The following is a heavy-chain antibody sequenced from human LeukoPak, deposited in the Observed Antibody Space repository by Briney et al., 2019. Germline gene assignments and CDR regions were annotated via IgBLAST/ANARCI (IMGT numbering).Heavy chain of an antibody. D-gene: IGHD3-22*01. CDR3: ARVTRPRPGDYDSSGYYYPFDY. Sequence: EASVKVSCKASGGTFSSYAISWVRQAPGQGLEWMGGIIPIFGTANYAQKFQGRVTITADESTSTAYMELSSLRSEDTAVYYCARVTRPRPGDYDSSGYYYPFDYWGQGTLVTVSS. CDR2: IIPIFGTA. V-gene: IGHV1-69*13. J-gene: IGHJ4*02. CDR1: GGTFSSYA.